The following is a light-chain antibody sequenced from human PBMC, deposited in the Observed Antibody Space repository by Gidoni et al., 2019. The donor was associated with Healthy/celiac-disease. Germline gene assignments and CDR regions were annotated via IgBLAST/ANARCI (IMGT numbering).Light chain of an antibody. CDR3: CSYAGSYSVV. J-gene: IGLJ2*01. CDR1: SSDVGGYNY. Sequence: PGQSVTISCTGTSSDVGGYNYVSWYQQHPGKAPKLMIYDVSKRPSGVPDRFSGSKSGNTASLTISGLQAEDEADYYCCSYAGSYSVVFGGGTKLTVL. V-gene: IGLV2-11*01. CDR2: DVS.